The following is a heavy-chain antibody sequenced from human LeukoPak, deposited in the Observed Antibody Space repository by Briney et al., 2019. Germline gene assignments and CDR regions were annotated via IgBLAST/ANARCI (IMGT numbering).Heavy chain of an antibody. CDR3: ARTGNNFYYSYMDA. CDR1: GYTFTSFG. J-gene: IGHJ6*03. CDR2: ITSHNDNT. Sequence: GASVKVSCKASGYTFTSFGVTWMRQAPGQGLEWLGKITSHNDNTVYPQKFQGRVTLTTDTSTSTAYMELRNLRPDDTAVYYCARTGNNFYYSYMDAWGEGSTVTVSS. V-gene: IGHV1-18*01. D-gene: IGHD1-1*01.